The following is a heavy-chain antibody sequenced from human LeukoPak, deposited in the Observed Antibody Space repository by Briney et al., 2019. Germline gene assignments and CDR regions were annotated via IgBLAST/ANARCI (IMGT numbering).Heavy chain of an antibody. V-gene: IGHV1-18*01. CDR3: ARNVVGDCSSTSCYTDY. D-gene: IGHD2-2*02. Sequence: GASVKVSCKASGYTFTSYGISWVRQAPGQGLEWMGCNSAYNGNTNYAQKLQGRVTMTTDTSTSTAYMELRSLRSDDTAVYYCARNVVGDCSSTSCYTDYWGQGTLVTVSS. CDR2: NSAYNGNT. CDR1: GYTFTSYG. J-gene: IGHJ4*02.